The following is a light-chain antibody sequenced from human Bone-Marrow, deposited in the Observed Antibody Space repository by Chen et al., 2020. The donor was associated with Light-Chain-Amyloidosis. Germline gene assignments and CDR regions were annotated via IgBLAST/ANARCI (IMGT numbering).Light chain of an antibody. J-gene: IGKJ2*01. CDR1: QSISTS. CDR3: QPYNRYPYP. Sequence: DIQMTQSPSTLSPSVGDRVTITCRASQSISTSLAWYQQKPGKAPKLLIHDASTLEAGVPSRFSGSGSGTYFTLTINSLQPDDFATYFCQPYNRYPYPFGQGTKLEI. V-gene: IGKV1-5*01. CDR2: DAS.